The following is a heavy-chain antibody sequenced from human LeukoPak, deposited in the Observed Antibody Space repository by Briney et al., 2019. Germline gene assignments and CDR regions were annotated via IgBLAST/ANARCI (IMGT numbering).Heavy chain of an antibody. CDR3: VRVVTVSNTDPAFDI. J-gene: IGHJ3*02. CDR2: IWHDGSNR. V-gene: IGHV3-33*01. D-gene: IGHD2-21*02. CDR1: GFIFSSYG. Sequence: GGSLRLSCAASGFIFSSYGMHWARQAPGKGLEWVAVIWHDGSNRHYVDSVKGRFTISRDNPKSTLYLQMNSLRAEDTAVYYCVRVVTVSNTDPAFDIWGRGTLVTVSS.